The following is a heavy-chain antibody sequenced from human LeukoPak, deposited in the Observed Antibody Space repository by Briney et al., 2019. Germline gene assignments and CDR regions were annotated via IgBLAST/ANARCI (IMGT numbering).Heavy chain of an antibody. CDR1: GFTFSSYG. CDR2: ISYDGSNK. J-gene: IGHJ6*02. Sequence: PGGSLRLSCAASGFTFSSYGMHWVRQAPGKGLEWVAVISYDGSNKYYADSVKGRFTISRDNSKNTLYLQMNSLRAEDTAVYYCAKALAPYGMDVWGQGTTVTVSS. D-gene: IGHD3-3*02. V-gene: IGHV3-30*18. CDR3: AKALAPYGMDV.